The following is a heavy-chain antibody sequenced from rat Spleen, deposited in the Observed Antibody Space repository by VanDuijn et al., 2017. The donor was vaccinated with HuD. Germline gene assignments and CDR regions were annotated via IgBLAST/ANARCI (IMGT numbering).Heavy chain of an antibody. CDR2: IVDDGSNT. CDR1: GFTFSAYY. J-gene: IGHJ3*01. Sequence: EVQLVESGGGLVQPGRSLKLSCAASGFTFSAYYMAWVRQAPKKGLEWVAAIVDDGSNTFYRDSVKGRFTISRDNARGTLSLQMDSLRSEDTATYYCATEPLNYGGPHWFAYWGQGTLVTVSS. D-gene: IGHD1-11*01. CDR3: ATEPLNYGGPHWFAY. V-gene: IGHV5-7*01.